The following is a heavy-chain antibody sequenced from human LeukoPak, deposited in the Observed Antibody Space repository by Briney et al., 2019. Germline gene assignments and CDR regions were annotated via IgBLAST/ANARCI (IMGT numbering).Heavy chain of an antibody. CDR2: IYYSGST. V-gene: IGHV4-31*03. Sequence: SETLSLTCTVSGGSISSGGYYWSWIRQHPGKGLEWIGYIYYSGSTYYNPSLKSRVTISVDTSKNQFSLKLSSVTAADTAVYYCARDYYDSRGFDYWGQGTLVTVSS. CDR1: GGSISSGGYY. CDR3: ARDYYDSRGFDY. D-gene: IGHD3-22*01. J-gene: IGHJ4*02.